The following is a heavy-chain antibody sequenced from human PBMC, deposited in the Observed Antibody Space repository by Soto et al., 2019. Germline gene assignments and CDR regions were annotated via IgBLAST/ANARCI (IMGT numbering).Heavy chain of an antibody. J-gene: IGHJ4*02. CDR1: GFTFSSYW. V-gene: IGHV3-7*01. Sequence: PGGSLRLSCAATGFTFSSYWMSWVRQAPGKGLEWLANIKQDGSEKYYVDSVKGRFTISRDNAKNSLYLQMSSLRAEDTAVYYCARTSRSLRDDYWGQGTLVTVSS. CDR2: IKQDGSEK. CDR3: ARTSRSLRDDY.